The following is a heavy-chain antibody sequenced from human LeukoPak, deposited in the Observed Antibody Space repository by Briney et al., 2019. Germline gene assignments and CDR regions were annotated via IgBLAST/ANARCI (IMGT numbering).Heavy chain of an antibody. V-gene: IGHV3-64*01. Sequence: GGSLRLSCTVSGFTVSSNSMSWVRQAPGKGLEYVSAISSNGGSTYYANSVKGRFTISRDNSKNTLYLQMGSLRAEDMAVYYCAREGYSSGHWYYFGYWGQGTLVTVSS. D-gene: IGHD6-19*01. CDR2: ISSNGGST. J-gene: IGHJ4*02. CDR3: AREGYSSGHWYYFGY. CDR1: GFTVSSNS.